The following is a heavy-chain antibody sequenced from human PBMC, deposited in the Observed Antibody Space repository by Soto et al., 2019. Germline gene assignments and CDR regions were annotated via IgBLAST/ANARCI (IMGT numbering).Heavy chain of an antibody. Sequence: GGSLRLSCAASGFTFSRDGMSWVRQAPGKGLEWVSLITDNGGSTYYADSVKGRFTISRDNTKNTLFLQMNSLRAEDTAVYYCAKERATTTAFDYWGPGALVTVSS. CDR3: AKERATTTAFDY. CDR1: GFTFSRDG. J-gene: IGHJ4*02. CDR2: ITDNGGST. D-gene: IGHD4-17*01. V-gene: IGHV3-23*01.